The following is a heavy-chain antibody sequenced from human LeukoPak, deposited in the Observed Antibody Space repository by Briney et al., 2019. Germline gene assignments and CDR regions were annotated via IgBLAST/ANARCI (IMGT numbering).Heavy chain of an antibody. CDR2: IHYSENT. D-gene: IGHD6-25*01. CDR3: VRTAGYFDY. V-gene: IGHV4-39*01. CDR1: GGSISSSSHY. Sequence: SETLSLTCTVSGGSISSSSHYWGWIRQPPGKGLEWIGSIHYSENTYYNPSLKSRLTISVDTSKNQFSLKLSSLTAADTAVYYCVRTAGYFDYWGQGTLVTVSS. J-gene: IGHJ4*02.